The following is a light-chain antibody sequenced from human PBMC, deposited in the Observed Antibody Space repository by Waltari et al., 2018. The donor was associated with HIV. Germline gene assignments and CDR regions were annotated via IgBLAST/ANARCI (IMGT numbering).Light chain of an antibody. J-gene: IGLJ2*01. CDR1: STNFGNNY. CDR2: DTN. CDR3: GTWDSSLSAVV. Sequence: QSVLTQPPSVSAAPGQTVTIPCSRRSTNFGNNYVSWYQQIPGTAPRLVIYDTNDRPSGIPDRFSGSKSGTSATLGITGPQTGDEADYYCGTWDSSLSAVVFGGGTKLTVL. V-gene: IGLV1-51*01.